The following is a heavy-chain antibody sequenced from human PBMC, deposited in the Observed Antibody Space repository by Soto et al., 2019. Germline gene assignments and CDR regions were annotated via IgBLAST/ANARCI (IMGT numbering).Heavy chain of an antibody. CDR2: IYYSGST. J-gene: IGHJ4*02. CDR1: GGSVSSGSYY. D-gene: IGHD3-22*01. Sequence: SETLSLTCTVSGGSVSSGSYYWSWIRQPPGEGLEWIGYIYYSGSTNYNPSLKSRVTISVDTSKNQFSLKLSSVTAADTAVYYCARANYYDSSGQFDYWGQGTLVTVSS. V-gene: IGHV4-61*01. CDR3: ARANYYDSSGQFDY.